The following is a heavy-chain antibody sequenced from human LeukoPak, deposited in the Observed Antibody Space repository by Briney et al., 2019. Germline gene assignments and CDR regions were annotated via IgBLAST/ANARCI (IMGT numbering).Heavy chain of an antibody. CDR2: IYTSGST. CDR1: GGSFSSYY. V-gene: IGHV4-4*07. CDR3: ARDRYYYGSGSYSYFDY. J-gene: IGHJ4*02. Sequence: PSETLSLTCGVYGGSFSSYYWSWIRQPAGKGLEWIGRIYTSGSTNYNPSLKSRVTMSVDTSKNQFSLKLSSVTAADTAVYYCARDRYYYGSGSYSYFDYWGQGTLVTVSS. D-gene: IGHD3-10*01.